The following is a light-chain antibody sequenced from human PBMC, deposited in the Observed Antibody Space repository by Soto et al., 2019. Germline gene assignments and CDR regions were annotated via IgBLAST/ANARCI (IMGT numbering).Light chain of an antibody. Sequence: EIVLTQSPVTLSLSPGERATLSCRDSQSVDDRYLAWYQQKPGQAPRLLIYSASGRATGIPDRVSGSGSGTDFTLTISRLEPDDFARYHCQQYDTALLEYTFGQGTKLEIK. CDR3: QQYDTALLEYT. J-gene: IGKJ2*01. CDR1: QSVDDRY. V-gene: IGKV3-20*01. CDR2: SAS.